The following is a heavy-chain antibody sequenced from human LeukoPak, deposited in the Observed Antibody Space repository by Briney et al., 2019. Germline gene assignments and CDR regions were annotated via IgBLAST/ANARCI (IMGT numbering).Heavy chain of an antibody. CDR1: GGSISGYY. V-gene: IGHV4-4*07. Sequence: SETLSLTCTVSGGSISGYYWSWIRQPPGKGLEWIGRIYTSGSTNYNPSLKSRVTISVDTSKNQFSLKLSSVTAADTAVYYCARARIMYHAFDIWGEGTMVTVSS. J-gene: IGHJ3*02. D-gene: IGHD2-8*01. CDR2: IYTSGST. CDR3: ARARIMYHAFDI.